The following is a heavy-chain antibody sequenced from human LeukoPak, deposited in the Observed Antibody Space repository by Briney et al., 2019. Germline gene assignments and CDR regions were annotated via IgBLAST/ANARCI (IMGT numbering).Heavy chain of an antibody. V-gene: IGHV4-59*01. J-gene: IGHJ4*02. CDR3: ARTRELRYFDWSFDY. D-gene: IGHD3-9*01. Sequence: SETLSLTCTVSGGSISSYYWSWIRQPPGKGLEWIGYISYSGSTNYNPSLKSRVTISVETSKNHFSLKLRSVTAADTAVYYCARTRELRYFDWSFDYWGQGTMVTVSS. CDR2: ISYSGST. CDR1: GGSISSYY.